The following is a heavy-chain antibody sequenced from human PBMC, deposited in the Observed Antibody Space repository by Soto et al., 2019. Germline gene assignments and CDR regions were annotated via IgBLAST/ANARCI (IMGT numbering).Heavy chain of an antibody. CDR1: GFTFSSYA. Sequence: GGSLRLSCAASGFTFSSYAMSWVRQAPGKGLEWVSGITGNGVTTYYADSVKGRFTISRDNSKNTLYLQMHSLRAEDTAIYYCTKDLLNFPYDTFGIWGQGTMVTVSS. V-gene: IGHV3-23*01. D-gene: IGHD3-9*01. J-gene: IGHJ3*02. CDR2: ITGNGVTT. CDR3: TKDLLNFPYDTFGI.